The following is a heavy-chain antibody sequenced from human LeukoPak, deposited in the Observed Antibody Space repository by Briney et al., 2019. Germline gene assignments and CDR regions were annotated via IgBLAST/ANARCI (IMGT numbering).Heavy chain of an antibody. J-gene: IGHJ3*02. CDR3: ARDVDSSGYSHGAFDI. Sequence: GGSLRLSCAASGFTFSNAWMSWVRQAPGKGLEWVTVISYDGSNKYYADSVKGRFTISRDNSKNTLYLHMNSLRAEDTAVYYCARDVDSSGYSHGAFDIWGQGTMVTVSS. D-gene: IGHD3-22*01. CDR1: GFTFSNAW. V-gene: IGHV3-30-3*01. CDR2: ISYDGSNK.